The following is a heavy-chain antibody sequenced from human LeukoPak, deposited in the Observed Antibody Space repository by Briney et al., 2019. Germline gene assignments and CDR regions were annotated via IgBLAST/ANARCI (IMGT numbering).Heavy chain of an antibody. J-gene: IGHJ6*03. CDR2: IYYSGST. CDR3: ARLVTPTLYYYYYYYMDV. D-gene: IGHD2-15*01. CDR1: GGSISSYY. V-gene: IGHV4-59*01. Sequence: SETLSLTCTVSGGSISSYYWSWIRQPPGKGLEWIGYIYYSGSTNYNPSLKSRVTISVDTSKNQFSLKLSSVTAADTAVYYCARLVTPTLYYYYYYYMDVWGKGTTVTVSS.